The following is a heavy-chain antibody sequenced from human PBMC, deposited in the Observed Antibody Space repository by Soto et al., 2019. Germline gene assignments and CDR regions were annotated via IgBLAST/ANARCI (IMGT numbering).Heavy chain of an antibody. CDR3: ARESQQQLVQRPYFQH. CDR2: IIPILGIA. J-gene: IGHJ1*01. CDR1: GGTFSSYT. V-gene: IGHV1-69*04. D-gene: IGHD6-13*01. Sequence: GASVKVSCKASGGTFSSYTISWVRQAPGQGLEWMGRIIPILGIANYAQKFQGRVTITADKSTSTAYMELSSLRSEDTAVYYCARESQQQLVQRPYFQHWGQGTLVTVSS.